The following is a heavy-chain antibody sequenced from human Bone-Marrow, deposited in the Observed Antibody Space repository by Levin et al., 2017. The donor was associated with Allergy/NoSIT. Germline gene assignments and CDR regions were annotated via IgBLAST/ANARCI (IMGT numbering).Heavy chain of an antibody. Sequence: SSETLSLTCTVSGYSISSGYYWGWIRQPPGKGLEWIGSIYHSGSTYYNPSLKSRVTISVDTSKNQFSLKLSSVTAADTAVYYCARRYSSGWYILVGYFDYWGQGTLVTVSS. J-gene: IGHJ4*02. CDR1: GYSISSGYY. CDR2: IYHSGST. D-gene: IGHD6-19*01. V-gene: IGHV4-38-2*02. CDR3: ARRYSSGWYILVGYFDY.